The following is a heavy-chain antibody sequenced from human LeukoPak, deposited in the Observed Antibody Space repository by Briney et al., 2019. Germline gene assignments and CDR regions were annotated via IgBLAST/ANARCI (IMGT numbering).Heavy chain of an antibody. Sequence: GGSLRLSCAASGFTFSDYYMSWIRQAPGKGLEWVSYISSSGSTIYYADSVKGRFTISRDNAKNSLYLLMNSLRAEDTAVYYCARDTPNCGGDCYPGDYWGQGTLVTVSS. D-gene: IGHD2-21*02. V-gene: IGHV3-11*01. CDR1: GFTFSDYY. CDR2: ISSSGSTI. CDR3: ARDTPNCGGDCYPGDY. J-gene: IGHJ4*02.